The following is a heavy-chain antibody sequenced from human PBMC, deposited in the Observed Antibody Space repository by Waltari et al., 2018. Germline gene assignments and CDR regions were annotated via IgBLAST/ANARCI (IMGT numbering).Heavy chain of an antibody. J-gene: IGHJ4*02. V-gene: IGHV3-23*01. CDR1: GFTISSYA. D-gene: IGHD4-17*01. CDR2: ISGSGGST. Sequence: EVQLLESGGGLVQPGGSLRLSCAASGFTISSYAMSWVRQAPGRGLEWFSAISGSGGSTYYADSVKGRFTISRDNSKNTLYLQMNSLRAEDTAVYYCAQDPDYGDYEGGGYWGQGTLVTVSS. CDR3: AQDPDYGDYEGGGY.